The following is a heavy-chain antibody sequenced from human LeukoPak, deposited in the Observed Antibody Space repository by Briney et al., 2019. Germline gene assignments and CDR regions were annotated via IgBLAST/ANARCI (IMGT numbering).Heavy chain of an antibody. CDR2: IKQDGSEK. CDR1: GFTFSSYW. CDR3: ARDLDPVPLDL. Sequence: PGGALRLSCAASGFTFSSYWMSWVRQAPGKGLEGVANIKQDGSEKYYVDSVKGRFTISRDNAKNSVYLPMTTPSAEDTAVSYCARDLDPVPLDLWGKGTTVTVSS. V-gene: IGHV3-7*01. J-gene: IGHJ6*04. D-gene: IGHD6-6*01.